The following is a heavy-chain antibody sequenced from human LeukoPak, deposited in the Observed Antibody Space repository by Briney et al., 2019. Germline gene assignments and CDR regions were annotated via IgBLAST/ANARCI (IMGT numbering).Heavy chain of an antibody. J-gene: IGHJ3*02. CDR3: ARSFTVAGAFDI. V-gene: IGHV4-4*02. D-gene: IGHD4-23*01. CDR1: GGSISSSNW. CDR2: IFHSGST. Sequence: SETLSLTCAVSGGSISSSNWWSWVRQPPGKGLEWIGEIFHSGSTNYNPSLKSRVTISVDTSKNQFSLKLSSVTAADTAVYYCARSFTVAGAFDIWGQGTMVTVSS.